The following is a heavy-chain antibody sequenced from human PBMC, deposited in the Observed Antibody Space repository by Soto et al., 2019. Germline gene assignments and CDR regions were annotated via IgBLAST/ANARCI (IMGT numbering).Heavy chain of an antibody. CDR2: ISYDASNK. Sequence: VGSLRLSCAASGFTFSSYAMHWVRQAPGKGLGWVEVISYDASNKYYADSVKGRFTISRENSKNTPYLHMNSLRLENTAVYYCAREDYDSSGYYPRAFDIWGQGTRVTVSS. V-gene: IGHV3-30-3*01. CDR3: AREDYDSSGYYPRAFDI. CDR1: GFTFSSYA. J-gene: IGHJ3*02. D-gene: IGHD3-22*01.